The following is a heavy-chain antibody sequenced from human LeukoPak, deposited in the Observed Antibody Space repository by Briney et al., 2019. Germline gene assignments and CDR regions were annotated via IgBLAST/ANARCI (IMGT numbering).Heavy chain of an antibody. CDR3: SRVYGGPFDL. CDR1: GFTFSDTW. CDR2: INTDGSDA. V-gene: IGHV3-74*01. Sequence: GGSLRLFCAASGFTFSDTWMHWVRQAPGKGLMWVARINTDGSDAVYAGSVKGRFTISRDNTQNTLHLQMHSLRAEDTAMYYCSRVYGGPFDLWGQGNLVTVSS. D-gene: IGHD4-23*01. J-gene: IGHJ4*02.